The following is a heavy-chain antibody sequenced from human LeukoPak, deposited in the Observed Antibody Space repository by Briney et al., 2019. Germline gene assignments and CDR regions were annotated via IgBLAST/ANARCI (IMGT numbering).Heavy chain of an antibody. CDR1: GYTFTSYS. D-gene: IGHD7-27*01. CDR3: ARLSVLGAFDI. J-gene: IGHJ3*02. V-gene: IGHV1-46*01. CDR2: INPSGGST. Sequence: AASVKVSCKASGYTFTSYSMHWVRQAPGQGLEWMGVINPSGGSTRYAQKFQGRVTVTRDTSTSTVYLELRSLRSEDTAVYYCARLSVLGAFDIWGQGTMVTVSS.